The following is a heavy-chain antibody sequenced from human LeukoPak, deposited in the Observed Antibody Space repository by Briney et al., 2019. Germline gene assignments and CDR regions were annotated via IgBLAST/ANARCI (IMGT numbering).Heavy chain of an antibody. V-gene: IGHV1-18*01. J-gene: IGHJ5*02. CDR2: ISAYNGNT. CDR3: ARDRGVTIFGVVPDPPSWFDP. CDR1: GYTFTSYG. Sequence: ASVKVSCKASGYTFTSYGISWVRQAPGQGLERMGWISAYNGNTNYAQKLQGRVTMTTDTSTSTAYMELRSLRSDDTAVYYCARDRGVTIFGVVPDPPSWFDPWGQGTLVTVSS. D-gene: IGHD3-3*01.